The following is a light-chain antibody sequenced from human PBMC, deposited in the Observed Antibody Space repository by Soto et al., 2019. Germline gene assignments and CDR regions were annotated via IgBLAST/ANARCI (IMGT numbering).Light chain of an antibody. V-gene: IGLV6-57*03. J-gene: IGLJ2*01. CDR3: HSYESNNVI. CDR1: SGSIASNY. CDR2: EDN. Sequence: KFMLTQPHSVSESPGKTVIISCTRSSGSIASNYVQWYQQRPGSAPSIVIYEDNQRPSGVPDRFSGSIDRSSNSASLTISGLKAEDEADYYCHSYESNNVIFGGGTKLTVL.